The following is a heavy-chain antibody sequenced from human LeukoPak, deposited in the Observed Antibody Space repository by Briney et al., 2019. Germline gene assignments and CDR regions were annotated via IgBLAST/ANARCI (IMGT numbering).Heavy chain of an antibody. D-gene: IGHD6-19*01. CDR3: AKDAPGSGWYEFYFDY. CDR2: ISGRGDST. J-gene: IGHJ4*02. Sequence: GGSLRLPCAASGFIFSNYAMTWVRQAPGKGLQWVSGISGRGDSTYYADSVKGRFTISRDNSKNTLYLQMNFLRAEDTAVYYCAKDAPGSGWYEFYFDYWGQGTLVTVSS. CDR1: GFIFSNYA. V-gene: IGHV3-23*01.